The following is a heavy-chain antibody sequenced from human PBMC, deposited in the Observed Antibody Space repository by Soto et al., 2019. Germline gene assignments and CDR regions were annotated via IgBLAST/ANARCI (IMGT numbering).Heavy chain of an antibody. D-gene: IGHD3-22*01. CDR1: GGTFSSYA. CDR2: INPIFGTA. V-gene: IGHV1-69*13. J-gene: IGHJ4*02. Sequence: ASVKVSCKASGGTFSSYAISWVRQAPGQGLEGMGGINPIFGTANYAQKFQGSVTITADESTSTAYMELSSLRSEDTDVYYCARWKSDSSVYSSFDYWGQGTLVTVSS. CDR3: ARWKSDSSVYSSFDY.